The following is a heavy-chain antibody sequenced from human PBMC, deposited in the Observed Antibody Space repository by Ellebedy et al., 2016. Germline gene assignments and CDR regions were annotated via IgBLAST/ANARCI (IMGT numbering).Heavy chain of an antibody. J-gene: IGHJ4*02. CDR3: VTPGGYVGGFDQ. Sequence: GGSLRLSCAASGFTFSKYAMSWVRQAPGKGLEWVSGMSGRAGSTYYVDSVKGRFIISRDSSKNTLFLQMNGLRAEDTAVYYCVTPGGYVGGFDQWGQGTLVIVSS. D-gene: IGHD6-13*01. CDR2: MSGRAGST. V-gene: IGHV3-23*01. CDR1: GFTFSKYA.